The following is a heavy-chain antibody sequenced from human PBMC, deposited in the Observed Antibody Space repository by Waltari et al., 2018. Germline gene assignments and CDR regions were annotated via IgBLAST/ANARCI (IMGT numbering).Heavy chain of an antibody. CDR1: GFTFSSYW. J-gene: IGHJ4*02. D-gene: IGHD3-22*01. CDR2: IKQDGSEK. V-gene: IGHV3-7*01. Sequence: EVQLVESGGGLVQPGGSLRLSCAASGFTFSSYWMSWVRQAPGKGLEGVANIKQDGSEKYYVDSVKGRFTISRDNAKNSLYLQMNSLRAEDTAVYYCARERDSSGYPFDYWGQGTLVTVSS. CDR3: ARERDSSGYPFDY.